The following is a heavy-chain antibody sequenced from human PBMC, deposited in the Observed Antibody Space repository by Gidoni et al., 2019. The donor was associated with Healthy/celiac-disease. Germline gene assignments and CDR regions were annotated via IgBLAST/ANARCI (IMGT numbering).Heavy chain of an antibody. CDR2: INHSGST. J-gene: IGHJ3*02. V-gene: IGHV4-34*01. D-gene: IGHD2-2*01. CDR3: ARGRGRYCSSTSCSRVAFDI. Sequence: QVQLQQWGAGLLKPSETLSLTCAVYGGSFSGYYWSWIRQPPGKGLEWIGEINHSGSTNYNPSLKIRVTISVDTSKNQFSLKLSSVTAADTAVYYCARGRGRYCSSTSCSRVAFDIWGQGTMVTVSS. CDR1: GGSFSGYY.